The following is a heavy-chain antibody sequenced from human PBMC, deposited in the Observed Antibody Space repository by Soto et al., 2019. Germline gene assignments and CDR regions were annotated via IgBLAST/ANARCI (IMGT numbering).Heavy chain of an antibody. V-gene: IGHV3-23*01. D-gene: IGHD3-9*01. Sequence: GGTLRLSCAASAFTFSRYAMSWVRRAPGKGLEWVSGISGSGRITKYADSVKGRFIISRDNFKNTLFLQMNSLRAEDTAVYYCAKDVHYDIVTGIEYFHHWAQGTLVTVSS. CDR2: ISGSGRIT. CDR3: AKDVHYDIVTGIEYFHH. J-gene: IGHJ1*01. CDR1: AFTFSRYA.